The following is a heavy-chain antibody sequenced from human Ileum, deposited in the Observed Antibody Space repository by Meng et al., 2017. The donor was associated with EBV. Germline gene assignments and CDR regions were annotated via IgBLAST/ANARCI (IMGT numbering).Heavy chain of an antibody. D-gene: IGHD6-19*01. J-gene: IGHJ5*02. CDR3: VYSQSNGGWSPDL. V-gene: IGHV2-5*05. CDR1: CFSFRYSAVC. Sequence: CSLLSTPTHTLTLTFTFACFSFRYSAVCVIWVRQFPGNALEWLALVYWDDDSRYDPPLKMRLSITNANPRNQVVLTLTNMDPMDTATDLCVYSQSNGGWSPDLWGQGALVTVSS. CDR2: VYWDDDS.